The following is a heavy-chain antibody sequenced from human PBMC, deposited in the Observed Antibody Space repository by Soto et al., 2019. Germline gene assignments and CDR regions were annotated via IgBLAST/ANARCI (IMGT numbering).Heavy chain of an antibody. CDR1: GYTFTSYG. J-gene: IGHJ5*02. CDR2: ISAYNGNT. CDR3: ARDLVIVGANNNWFDP. V-gene: IGHV1-18*01. Sequence: QVQLVQSGAEVKKPGASVKVSCKASGYTFTSYGISWVRQAPGQGLEWMGWISAYNGNTNYAQKLQGRVTMTTDTSTSTAYMELRSLRSDATAVYYCARDLVIVGANNNWFDPWGQGTLVTVSS. D-gene: IGHD1-26*01.